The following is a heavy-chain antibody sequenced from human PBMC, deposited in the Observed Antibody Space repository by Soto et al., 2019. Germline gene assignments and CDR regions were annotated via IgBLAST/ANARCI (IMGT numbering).Heavy chain of an antibody. CDR3: ARAMTTVTTGWFDP. V-gene: IGHV4-39*01. CDR1: DGSISSSSYY. J-gene: IGHJ5*02. CDR2: IYYSGST. D-gene: IGHD4-17*01. Sequence: SETLSLTCTVSDGSISSSSYYWGWIRQPPGKGLEWIGSIYYSGSTYYNPSLKSRVTISVDTSKNQFSLKLSSVTAADTAVYYCARAMTTVTTGWFDPWGQGTLVTVSS.